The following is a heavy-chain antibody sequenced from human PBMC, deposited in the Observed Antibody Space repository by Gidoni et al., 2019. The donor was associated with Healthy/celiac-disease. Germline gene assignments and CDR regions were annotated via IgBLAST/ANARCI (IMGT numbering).Heavy chain of an antibody. V-gene: IGHV3-23*01. D-gene: IGHD2-15*01. CDR2: ISGSGGST. Sequence: EVQLLESGGGLVQPGGSLRLTCAASGFTFSSYAMSWVRQAPGKGLEWVSAISGSGGSTYYADSVKGRFTISRDNSKNTLYLQMNSLRAEDTAVYYCAKDGPNSVSGGSCYSGKCDWFDPWGQGTLVTVSS. CDR3: AKDGPNSVSGGSCYSGKCDWFDP. CDR1: GFTFSSYA. J-gene: IGHJ5*02.